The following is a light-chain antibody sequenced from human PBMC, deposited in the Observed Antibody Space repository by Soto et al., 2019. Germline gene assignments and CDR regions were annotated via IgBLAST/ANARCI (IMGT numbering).Light chain of an antibody. CDR1: QSLLDSSNNKNS. J-gene: IGKJ1*01. Sequence: DIVLTQSPDSLAVSLGERATIKCMSSQSLLDSSNNKNSLAWYQQKPGQPPTLLIYWASTRESGVPDRFGGSGSGTDFTLTISSLEPEDFAVYYCQQRSTWLTWTFGQGTKVEIK. CDR3: QQRSTWLTWT. V-gene: IGKV4-1*01. CDR2: WAS.